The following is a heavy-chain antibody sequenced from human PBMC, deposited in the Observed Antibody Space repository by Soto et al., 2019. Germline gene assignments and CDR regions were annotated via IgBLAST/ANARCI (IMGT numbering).Heavy chain of an antibody. CDR3: AKPFVAAATLDAFDI. CDR2: ISGSGGST. Sequence: PGGSLRLSCAASGFTFSSYAMSWVRQAPGKGLEWVSVISGSGGSTYYADSVKGRFTISRDNSKNTLYLQIHSLRAEDTAVFYCAKPFVAAATLDAFDIWGQGTMVTVSS. V-gene: IGHV3-23*01. CDR1: GFTFSSYA. D-gene: IGHD2-15*01. J-gene: IGHJ3*02.